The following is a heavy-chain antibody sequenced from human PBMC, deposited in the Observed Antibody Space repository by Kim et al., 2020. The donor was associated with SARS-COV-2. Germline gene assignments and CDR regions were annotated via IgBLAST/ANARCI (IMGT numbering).Heavy chain of an antibody. CDR2: ITGGRGDV. D-gene: IGHD4-4*01. J-gene: IGHJ4*02. CDR3: AREDDSHYFPKY. Sequence: GGSLRLSCTSAGFKLYEYNLNWLRQAPGKGPEWVASITGGRGDVFYADSVRGRFTISRDAVKNSLFLQMNDLGAEDTAVYYCAREDDSHYFPKYWGQGVRVTVSS. V-gene: IGHV3-21*01. CDR1: GFKLYEYN.